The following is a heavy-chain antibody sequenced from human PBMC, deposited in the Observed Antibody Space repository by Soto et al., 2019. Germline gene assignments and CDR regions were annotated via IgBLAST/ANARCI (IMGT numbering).Heavy chain of an antibody. J-gene: IGHJ4*02. CDR1: GGSISSGDYY. V-gene: IGHV4-30-4*01. CDR3: ARALVPAASAGYYFDY. CDR2: IYYSGST. Sequence: QVQLQESGPGLVKPSQTLSLTCTVSGGSISSGDYYWSWIRQPPGKGLEWIGYIYYSGSTYYNPSLKSRVIISVDTSKNQFSLKLSSVTAADTAVYYCARALVPAASAGYYFDYWGQGTLVTVSS. D-gene: IGHD2-2*01.